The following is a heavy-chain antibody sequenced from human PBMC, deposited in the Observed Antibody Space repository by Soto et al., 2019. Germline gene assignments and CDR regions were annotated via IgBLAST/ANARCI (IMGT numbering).Heavy chain of an antibody. CDR1: GGTFSSYA. V-gene: IGHV1-69*13. CDR3: ARDGDGYNFDY. Sequence: GASVKVSRKASGGTFSSYAISWGRQAPGQGVEWMGGIIPIFGTANYAQKFQGRVTITADESTSTAYMELSSLRSEDTAVYYCARDGDGYNFDYWGQGTLVTSPQ. D-gene: IGHD5-12*01. J-gene: IGHJ4*02. CDR2: IIPIFGTA.